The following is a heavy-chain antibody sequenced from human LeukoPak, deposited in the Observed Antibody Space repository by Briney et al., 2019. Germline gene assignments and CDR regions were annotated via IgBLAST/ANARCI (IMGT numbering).Heavy chain of an antibody. CDR1: GGSISSYY. V-gene: IGHV4-59*12. Sequence: SETLSLTCTVSGGSISSYYWSWIRQPPGKGLEWIGYIYYSGSTNKKPSLKSRVTISVDTSKTQLSLKLSSVTAADTAVYYCARDPRDYDFWSGYPTYYYYYYGMDVWGQGTTVTVSS. D-gene: IGHD3-3*01. J-gene: IGHJ6*02. CDR3: ARDPRDYDFWSGYPTYYYYYYGMDV. CDR2: IYYSGST.